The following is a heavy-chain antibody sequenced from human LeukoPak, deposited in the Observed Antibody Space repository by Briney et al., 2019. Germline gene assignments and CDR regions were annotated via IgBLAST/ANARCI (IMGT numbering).Heavy chain of an antibody. J-gene: IGHJ4*02. Sequence: SETLSLTCNVSGGSISSSSYYWGWIRQPPGKGLEWIGGIYYSGSTYYNPSLKSRVTISVDTSKNQFSLKLSPVTAADTAVYYCARRGKRSYDYWGQGTLVTVSS. CDR1: GGSISSSSYY. CDR2: IYYSGST. V-gene: IGHV4-39*07. CDR3: ARRGKRSYDY. D-gene: IGHD4-17*01.